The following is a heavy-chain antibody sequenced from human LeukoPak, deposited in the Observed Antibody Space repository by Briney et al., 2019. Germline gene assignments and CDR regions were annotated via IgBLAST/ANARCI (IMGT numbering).Heavy chain of an antibody. D-gene: IGHD6-13*01. J-gene: IGHJ4*02. CDR2: ISSSSSYI. CDR1: GFTFSDYY. V-gene: IGHV3-11*06. CDR3: AREVWIAAAGNSEFDY. Sequence: GGSLRLSCAASGFTFSDYYMSWTRQAPGKGLEWVSSISSSSSYIYYADSVKGRFTISRDNAKNSLYLQMNSLRAEDTAVYYCAREVWIAAAGNSEFDYWGQGTLVTVSS.